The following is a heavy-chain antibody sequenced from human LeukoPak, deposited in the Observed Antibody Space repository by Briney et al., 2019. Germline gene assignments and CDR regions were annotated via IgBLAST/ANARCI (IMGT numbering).Heavy chain of an antibody. V-gene: IGHV3-23*01. CDR3: ATLVGATLGYFYY. CDR2: ISDTT. CDR1: GFTFSTYA. J-gene: IGHJ4*02. D-gene: IGHD1-26*01. Sequence: GGSLRLSCAAFGFTFSTYAMSWVRQAPGKGLEWVSAISDTTYYADSVKGRFTISRDNSKNTLYLQVNSLRAEDTAVYYCATLVGATLGYFYYWGQGTLVTVSS.